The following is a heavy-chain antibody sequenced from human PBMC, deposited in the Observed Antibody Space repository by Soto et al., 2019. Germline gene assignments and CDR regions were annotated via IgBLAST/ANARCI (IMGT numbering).Heavy chain of an antibody. D-gene: IGHD6-19*01. CDR3: ARVGSSGWAPDY. J-gene: IGHJ4*02. V-gene: IGHV4-59*01. Sequence: SETLSLTCTVSVGSISGYYWTWIRQPPGNGLEWIGYIFYSGVTNYNPSLKSRVTLSVDTSKNQFSLKLRSVTAADTAVYYCARVGSSGWAPDYWGRGTLVTVSS. CDR2: IFYSGVT. CDR1: VGSISGYY.